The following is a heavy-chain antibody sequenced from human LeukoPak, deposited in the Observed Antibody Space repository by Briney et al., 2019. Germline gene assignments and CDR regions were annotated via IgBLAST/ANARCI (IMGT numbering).Heavy chain of an antibody. CDR1: GFTFSTYG. CDR2: INGSGHST. D-gene: IGHD3-10*01. Sequence: GGSLRLSCEASGFTFSTYGMSWVRQTPGKGLEWVSGINGSGHSTYYADSVKGRFTISRDNSKNTVSLQMSSLRAEDTALYYCAKGSGNGYGSGPFDYWGQGTLVTVSS. J-gene: IGHJ4*02. V-gene: IGHV3-23*01. CDR3: AKGSGNGYGSGPFDY.